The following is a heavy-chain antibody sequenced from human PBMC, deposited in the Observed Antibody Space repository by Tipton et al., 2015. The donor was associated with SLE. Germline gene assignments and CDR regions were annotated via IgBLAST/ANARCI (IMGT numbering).Heavy chain of an antibody. V-gene: IGHV4-61*02. D-gene: IGHD1-26*01. Sequence: TLSLTCTVSGGSISSDYHYWGWIRQPPGKGLEWVGRVYSSGSTIYNPSIKSRLTLSLDTSKNQFSLRVNSATAADTAVYYCARGGGSYYDYWGQGTLVTVSS. CDR1: GGSISSDYHY. J-gene: IGHJ4*02. CDR3: ARGGGSYYDY. CDR2: VYSSGST.